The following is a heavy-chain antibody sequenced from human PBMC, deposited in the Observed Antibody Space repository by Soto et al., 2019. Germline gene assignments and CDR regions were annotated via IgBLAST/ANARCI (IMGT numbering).Heavy chain of an antibody. V-gene: IGHV3-33*01. CDR1: GFTFGIYG. D-gene: IGHD1-26*01. J-gene: IGHJ3*02. CDR3: ARATSGSFDALDM. Sequence: PGXSLRLSCAASGFTFGIYGLHWVRQAPGKGLEWVAVIWYDGSIKYHADSVKGRFTISRDNSKNTVYLQMNSLRDEDTAVYYCARATSGSFDALDMWGQGTMVTVSS. CDR2: IWYDGSIK.